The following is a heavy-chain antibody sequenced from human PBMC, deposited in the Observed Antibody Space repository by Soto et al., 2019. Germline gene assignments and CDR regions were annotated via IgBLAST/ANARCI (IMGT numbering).Heavy chain of an antibody. CDR3: ARERPIAAAGYYYYYGMDV. J-gene: IGHJ6*02. Sequence: GGSLRLSCAASGFTFSDYYMSWIRQAPGKGLEWVSYISSSSSYTNYADSVKGRFTISRDNAKNSLYLQMNSLRAEDTAVYYCARERPIAAAGYYYYYGMDVWGQGTTVTVSS. CDR1: GFTFSDYY. D-gene: IGHD6-13*01. V-gene: IGHV3-11*05. CDR2: ISSSSSYT.